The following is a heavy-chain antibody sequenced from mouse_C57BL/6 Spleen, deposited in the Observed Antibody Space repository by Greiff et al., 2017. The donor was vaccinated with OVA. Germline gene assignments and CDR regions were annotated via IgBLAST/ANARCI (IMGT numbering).Heavy chain of an antibody. CDR2: FDPENGDT. CDR1: GFNINDDY. J-gene: IGHJ3*01. Sequence: VQLQQSGAELVRPGASVTLSCTASGFNINDDYMHWVKQRPEQGLVWIGWFDPENGDTEYASTFQGKATITADTSSNTAYLQLSSLTSEDTAVYYCTLSMMVTTRAYWGQGTLVTVSA. V-gene: IGHV14-4*01. D-gene: IGHD2-3*01. CDR3: TLSMMVTTRAY.